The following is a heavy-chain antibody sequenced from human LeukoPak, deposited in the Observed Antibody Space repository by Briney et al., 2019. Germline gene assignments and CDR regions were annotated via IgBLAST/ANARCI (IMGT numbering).Heavy chain of an antibody. CDR2: INPNSGGT. J-gene: IGHJ6*02. V-gene: IGHV1-2*02. CDR3: ARGRLAYSGSYMGKYYYYGMDV. D-gene: IGHD1-26*01. CDR1: GYTFTGYY. Sequence: ASVKVSCKASGYTFTGYYMHWVRQAPGQGLEWMGWINPNSGGTNYAQKFQGRVTMTRDTSISTAYMELSSVTAADTAVYYCARGRLAYSGSYMGKYYYYGMDVWGQGTTVTVSS.